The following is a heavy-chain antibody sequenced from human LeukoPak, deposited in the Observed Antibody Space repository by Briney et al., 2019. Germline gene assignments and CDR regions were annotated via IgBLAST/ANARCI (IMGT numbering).Heavy chain of an antibody. CDR3: ASRVSYPFEDI. CDR1: GGSFSGYY. V-gene: IGHV4-34*01. J-gene: IGHJ3*02. Sequence: SDTLSLTCAVYGGSFSGYYWSWIRQPPGKGLEWIGEINHSGSTNYNPSLKSRVTISVDTSKNQFSLKLSSVTAADTAVYYCASRVSYPFEDIWGQGTMVTVSS. D-gene: IGHD3-10*01. CDR2: INHSGST.